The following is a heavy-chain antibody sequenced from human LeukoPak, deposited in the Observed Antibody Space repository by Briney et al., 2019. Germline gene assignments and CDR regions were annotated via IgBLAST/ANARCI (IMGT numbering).Heavy chain of an antibody. D-gene: IGHD3-9*01. J-gene: IGHJ5*02. V-gene: IGHV4-39*01. CDR2: VYSSGTT. CDR1: GFTFSDYY. CDR3: ARLPTGYPNWFDP. Sequence: GSLRLSCAASGFTFSDYYMSWIRQAPGKGLEWIGNVYSSGTTYYNPSLKSRVTISVDTSKNQFSLKLNSVTAADTAIYFCARLPTGYPNWFDPWGQGTLVTVSS.